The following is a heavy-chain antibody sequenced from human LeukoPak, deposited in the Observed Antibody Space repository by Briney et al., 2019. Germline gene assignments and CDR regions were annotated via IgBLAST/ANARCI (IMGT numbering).Heavy chain of an antibody. CDR3: ASSCSTSCYNFDY. CDR1: GGSISSGDYY. J-gene: IGHJ4*02. CDR2: IYYSGST. V-gene: IGHV4-30-4*08. D-gene: IGHD2-2*02. Sequence: PSETLSLTCTVSGGSISSGDYYWSWIRQPPGKGLEWIGYIYYSGSTYCNPSLKSRVTISVDTSKNQFSLKLSSVTAADTAVYYCASSCSTSCYNFDYWGQGTLVTVSS.